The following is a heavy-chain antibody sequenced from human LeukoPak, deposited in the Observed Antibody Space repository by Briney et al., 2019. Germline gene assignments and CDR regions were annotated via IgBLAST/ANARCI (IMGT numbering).Heavy chain of an antibody. D-gene: IGHD6-6*01. J-gene: IGHJ4*02. V-gene: IGHV3-30-3*01. CDR1: GFTFSSYA. CDR3: ARDRVTYSSSSLIY. CDR2: ISHDGSNK. Sequence: PGRSLRLSCAASGFTFSSYAMHWVRQAPGKGLEWVAVISHDGSNKYYADSVKGRFTISRDNSKNTLYLQMNSLRAEDTAVYYCARDRVTYSSSSLIYWGQGTLVTVSS.